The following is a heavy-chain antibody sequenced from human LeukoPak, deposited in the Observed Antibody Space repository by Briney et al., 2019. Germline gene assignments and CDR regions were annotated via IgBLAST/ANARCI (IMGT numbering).Heavy chain of an antibody. V-gene: IGHV3-48*04. J-gene: IGHJ4*02. CDR3: TRGWQWELLGSCDY. Sequence: GGSLRLSCAASGFTFTTYSMIWVRQAPGKGLEWVSYISRSSSSAHYADSAKGRFTISRDNAKNSLYLQMNRLRAEDTAVYYCTRGWQWELLGSCDYWGQGTLVAVSS. CDR1: GFTFTTYS. CDR2: ISRSSSSA. D-gene: IGHD1-26*01.